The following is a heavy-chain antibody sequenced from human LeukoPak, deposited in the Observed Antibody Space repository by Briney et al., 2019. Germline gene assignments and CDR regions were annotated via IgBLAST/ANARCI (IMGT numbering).Heavy chain of an antibody. CDR3: ARYRGSSGPGWFDP. CDR1: GGSISSYY. CDR2: IYTSGST. V-gene: IGHV4-4*07. J-gene: IGHJ5*02. D-gene: IGHD6-25*01. Sequence: SETLSLTCTVSGGSISSYYWSWNRQPAGKGLEWIGRIYTSGSTNYNPSLKSRVTMSVDTSKNQFSLKLSSVTAADTAVYYCARYRGSSGPGWFDPWGQGTLVTVSS.